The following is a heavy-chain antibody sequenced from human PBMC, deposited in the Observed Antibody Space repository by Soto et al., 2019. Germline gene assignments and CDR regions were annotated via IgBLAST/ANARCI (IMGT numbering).Heavy chain of an antibody. D-gene: IGHD5-12*01. CDR3: VAGGGLPRYY. V-gene: IGHV4-30-2*01. CDR2: IYHSGST. J-gene: IGHJ4*02. Sequence: QLQLQESGSGLVKPSQTLSLTCAVSGGSISSGGYSWSWIRQPPGKGLEWIGYIYHSGSTYYNPSLKSRVTISVDRSTHQFSLKLSSVTAADTAVYYCVAGGGLPRYYWGQGTLVTVSS. CDR1: GGSISSGGYS.